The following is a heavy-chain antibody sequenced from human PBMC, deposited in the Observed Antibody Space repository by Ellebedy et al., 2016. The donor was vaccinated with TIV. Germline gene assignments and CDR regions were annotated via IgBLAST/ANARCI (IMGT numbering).Heavy chain of an antibody. CDR1: GYTFTSYY. J-gene: IGHJ4*02. CDR3: TRSTAGWLDY. Sequence: AASVKVSCQASGYTFTSYYMHWVRQAPGQGLEWMGIVNPSGGSTTYAQRFQGRVTMTRDTSTSTVYMEVSSLRSDDTAVYYCTRSTAGWLDYWGQGTLVTVSS. V-gene: IGHV1-46*01. D-gene: IGHD5/OR15-5a*01. CDR2: VNPSGGST.